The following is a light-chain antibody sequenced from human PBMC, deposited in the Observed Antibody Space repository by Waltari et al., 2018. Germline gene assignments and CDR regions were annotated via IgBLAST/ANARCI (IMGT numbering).Light chain of an antibody. J-gene: IGLJ2*01. Sequence: QSALTQPASVSASPGQSINISCTGTSSDVGSDNLVSWYQQHPGKAPKPMIYEGSKRPSGVSNLFSGSKSGNTASLTISGLQAEDEADYYCCSYAGSHVVFGGGTKLTVL. V-gene: IGLV2-23*01. CDR1: SSDVGSDNL. CDR3: CSYAGSHVV. CDR2: EGS.